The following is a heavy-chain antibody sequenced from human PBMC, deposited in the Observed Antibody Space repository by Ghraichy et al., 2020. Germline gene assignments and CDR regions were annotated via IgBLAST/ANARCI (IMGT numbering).Heavy chain of an antibody. V-gene: IGHV5-51*01. CDR1: GYSFGDYW. CDR2: IYAGDSDT. J-gene: IGHJ4*02. Sequence: GESLNISCKASGYSFGDYWIGWVRQMPGKGLEWVGIIYAGDSDTRYSPSFQGQVTLSVDKSVRTAYLQWSSLRASDSAMYYCARRWCYGAGSWTLDHWGQGTLVTVSS. CDR3: ARRWCYGAGSWTLDH. D-gene: IGHD4/OR15-4a*01.